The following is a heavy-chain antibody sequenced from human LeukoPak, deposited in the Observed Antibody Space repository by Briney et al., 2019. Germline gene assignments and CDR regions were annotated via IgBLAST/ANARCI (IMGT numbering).Heavy chain of an antibody. CDR2: ISTYSGNT. J-gene: IGHJ4*02. V-gene: IGHV1-18*04. D-gene: IGHD3-22*01. CDR1: GYTFPIYG. Sequence: ASVKVSCKASGYTFPIYGISWVRQAPGQGLEWLGWISTYSGNTNFAQQVQGRVTMTTDTSTSTAYMELRSLRSDDTAVYYCARDGYYDNHRPVYLDYWGQGTLVTVSS. CDR3: ARDGYYDNHRPVYLDY.